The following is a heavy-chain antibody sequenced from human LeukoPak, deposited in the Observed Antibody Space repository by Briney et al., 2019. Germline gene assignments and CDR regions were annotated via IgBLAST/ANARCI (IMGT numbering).Heavy chain of an antibody. CDR3: ATGLDYGIAAAATFDY. CDR2: INPNSGGT. V-gene: IGHV1-2*02. J-gene: IGHJ4*02. CDR1: GYTFTGYY. D-gene: IGHD6-13*01. Sequence: GASVKVSCKASGYTFTGYYMHWVRQAPGQGLEWMGWINPNSGGTNYAQKFQGRVTMTEDTSTDTAYMELSSLRSEDTAVYYCATGLDYGIAAAATFDYWGQGTLVTVSS.